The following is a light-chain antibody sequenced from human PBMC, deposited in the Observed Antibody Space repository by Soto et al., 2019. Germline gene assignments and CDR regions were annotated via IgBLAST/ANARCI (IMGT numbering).Light chain of an antibody. CDR3: CSFTSSVTYV. V-gene: IGLV2-14*01. CDR2: DVS. CDR1: SRDVGGYNY. Sequence: QSALTQPASVSGSPGQSITISCTGTSRDVGGYNYVSWYQQHPGKAPKLMIYDVSYRPSGLSNRFSGSKSDNTASLTISGLQAEDEADYYCCSFTSSVTYVFGTGTKVTVL. J-gene: IGLJ1*01.